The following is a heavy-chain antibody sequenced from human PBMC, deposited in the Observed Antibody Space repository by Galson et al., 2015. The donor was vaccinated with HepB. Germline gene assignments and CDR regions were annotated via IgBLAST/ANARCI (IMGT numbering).Heavy chain of an antibody. V-gene: IGHV3-7*03. Sequence: LRLSCAASRFTFSTYWMHWVRQAPGKGLEWVASIKPDGTVQVYVDSVKGRFTISRDTAKNSLSLQMNSLRVEDTAGYYCARDRDGGWSYDCWGQGTLVTVSS. CDR1: RFTFSTYW. CDR3: ARDRDGGWSYDC. D-gene: IGHD6-19*01. J-gene: IGHJ4*02. CDR2: IKPDGTVQ.